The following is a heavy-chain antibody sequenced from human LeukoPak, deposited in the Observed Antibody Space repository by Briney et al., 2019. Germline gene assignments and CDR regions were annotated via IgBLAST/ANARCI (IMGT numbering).Heavy chain of an antibody. Sequence: PSETLSLTCTVSGGSISSSSYYWGWIRQPPGKGLEWIGSIYYSGSTYYNPSLKSRVTISVDTSKNQFSLKLSSVTAADTAVYYCARHSEQLGLPDYWGQGTLVTVSS. V-gene: IGHV4-39*01. D-gene: IGHD6-6*01. CDR2: IYYSGST. CDR3: ARHSEQLGLPDY. CDR1: GGSISSSSYY. J-gene: IGHJ4*02.